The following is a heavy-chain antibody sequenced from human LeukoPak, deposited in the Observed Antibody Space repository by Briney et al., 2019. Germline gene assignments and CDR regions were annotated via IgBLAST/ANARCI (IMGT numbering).Heavy chain of an antibody. CDR2: IYSTAST. Sequence: SETLSFTCTAAGGSIISYYWGWIRRPPGKGLEWIGYIYSTASTNYKPSLKRRLTISVDTSTHQFSLQLSSVTAADTAVYYCARLGYQSAFAIWGKGTMVTVSS. CDR1: GGSIISYY. CDR3: ARLGYQSAFAI. J-gene: IGHJ3*02. D-gene: IGHD2-2*01. V-gene: IGHV4-59*08.